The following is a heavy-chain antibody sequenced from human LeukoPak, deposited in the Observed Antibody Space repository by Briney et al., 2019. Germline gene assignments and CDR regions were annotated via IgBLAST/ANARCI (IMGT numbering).Heavy chain of an antibody. V-gene: IGHV4-59*01. Sequence: PSETLSLTCTVSGGSISSYYWSWIRQPPGKGLEWIRYIYYSGSTNYNPSLKSRVTISVDTSKNQFSLKLSSVTAADTAVYYCARSSDTYYYDSSGPSSFDYWGQGTLVTVSS. J-gene: IGHJ4*02. CDR1: GGSISSYY. CDR3: ARSSDTYYYDSSGPSSFDY. CDR2: IYYSGST. D-gene: IGHD3-22*01.